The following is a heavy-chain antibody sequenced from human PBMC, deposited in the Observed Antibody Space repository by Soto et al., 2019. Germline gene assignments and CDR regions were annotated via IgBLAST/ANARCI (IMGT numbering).Heavy chain of an antibody. CDR1: GGFLSESY. J-gene: IGHJ5*02. D-gene: IGHD6-6*01. V-gene: IGHV4-34*01. CDR2: INHVEGT. Sequence: SETLSLTCAVYGGFLSESYWTWIRQPPGKGLEWIGEINHVEGTNYNPSLRSRVTLSVDKSNNQVSLRLNSVTAADTAVYYCAGRLIEAPEWFDPWGPGTLVPSPQ. CDR3: AGRLIEAPEWFDP.